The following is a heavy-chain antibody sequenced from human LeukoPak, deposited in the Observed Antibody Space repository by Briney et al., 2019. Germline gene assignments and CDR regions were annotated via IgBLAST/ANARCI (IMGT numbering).Heavy chain of an antibody. Sequence: SQTLSLTCAISGDSVSSNSAAWNWIRQSPSRGLEWLGRTYYRSKWYNDYAVSVKSRITINPDTSKNQFSLQLNSVTPEDTAVYYCARDKGSGWYFGLGYFDYWGQGTLVTVSS. CDR2: TYYRSKWYN. CDR3: ARDKGSGWYFGLGYFDY. V-gene: IGHV6-1*01. J-gene: IGHJ4*02. D-gene: IGHD6-19*01. CDR1: GDSVSSNSAA.